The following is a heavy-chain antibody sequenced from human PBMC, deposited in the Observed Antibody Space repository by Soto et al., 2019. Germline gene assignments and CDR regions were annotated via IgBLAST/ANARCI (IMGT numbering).Heavy chain of an antibody. V-gene: IGHV3-30*18. CDR1: GFTFSSYG. D-gene: IGHD3-10*01. Sequence: QVQLVESGGGVVQPGRSLRLSCAASGFTFSSYGMHWVRQAPGKGLEWVAVISYDGSNKYYADSVKGRFTISRDNSKNTRYLQMNSLRAEDTAVYYCAKGLLETVLLWFGRKIDYWGQGTLVTVSS. J-gene: IGHJ4*02. CDR3: AKGLLETVLLWFGRKIDY. CDR2: ISYDGSNK.